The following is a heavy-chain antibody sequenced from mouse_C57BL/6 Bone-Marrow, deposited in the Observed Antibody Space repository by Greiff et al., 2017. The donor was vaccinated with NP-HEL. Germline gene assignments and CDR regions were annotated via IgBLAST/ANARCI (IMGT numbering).Heavy chain of an antibody. V-gene: IGHV1-54*01. CDR2: INPGSGGT. D-gene: IGHD2-3*01. Sequence: VQLQQSGAELVRPGTSVKVSCKASGYAFTNYLIEWVKQRPGQGLEWIGVINPGSGGTNYNEKFKGKATLTADKSSSTAYMQLSSLTSEDSAVYFCARWFYDGYYFDYWGQGTTLTVSS. CDR3: ARWFYDGYYFDY. CDR1: GYAFTNYL. J-gene: IGHJ2*01.